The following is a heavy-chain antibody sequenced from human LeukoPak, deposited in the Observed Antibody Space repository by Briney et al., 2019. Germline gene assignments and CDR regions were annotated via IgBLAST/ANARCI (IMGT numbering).Heavy chain of an antibody. Sequence: PGTSLRLSCAASGFTFSSYWMGWVRQAPGKGLEWVANIKHDGSEEYYVGSVRGRFSISRDNAKSSLYLQMNSLRAEDTAVYFCARDEHQYFHASSGRFDYWGQGILVTVSA. CDR3: ARDEHQYFHASSGRFDY. V-gene: IGHV3-7*04. CDR2: IKHDGSEE. D-gene: IGHD6-19*01. CDR1: GFTFSSYW. J-gene: IGHJ4*02.